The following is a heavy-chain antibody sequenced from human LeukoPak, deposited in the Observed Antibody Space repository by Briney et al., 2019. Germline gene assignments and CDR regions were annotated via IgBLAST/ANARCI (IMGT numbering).Heavy chain of an antibody. J-gene: IGHJ4*02. D-gene: IGHD3-10*01. CDR3: ARDLGGVDY. CDR1: GGSTSSGGYS. Sequence: SETLSLTCAVSGGSTSSGGYSWSWIRQPPGKGLEWIGYIYHSGSTYYNPSLKSRVTISVDRSKNQFSLKLSSVTAADTAVYYCARDLGGVDYWGQGTLVTVSS. V-gene: IGHV4-30-2*01. CDR2: IYHSGST.